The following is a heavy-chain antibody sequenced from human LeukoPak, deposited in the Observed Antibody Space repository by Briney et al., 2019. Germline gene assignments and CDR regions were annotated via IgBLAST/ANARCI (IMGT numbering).Heavy chain of an antibody. CDR2: ISSSGSTI. D-gene: IGHD3-10*01. Sequence: GGSLRLSCAASGFTFSSYEMNWVRQAPGKGLEWVSYISSSGSTIYYADSVKGRFTISRDNAKNSLYLQMNSLRAEDTAVYYCARDRPLLWFGESDAFDTWGQGTMVTVSS. CDR3: ARDRPLLWFGESDAFDT. V-gene: IGHV3-48*03. J-gene: IGHJ3*02. CDR1: GFTFSSYE.